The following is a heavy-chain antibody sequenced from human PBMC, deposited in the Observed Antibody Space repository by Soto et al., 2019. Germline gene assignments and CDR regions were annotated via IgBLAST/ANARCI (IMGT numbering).Heavy chain of an antibody. V-gene: IGHV1-2*04. CDR3: AREKYYDFWSGSLAHYMDV. CDR1: GYTLTGYY. Sequence: ASVKVSCKASGYTLTGYYMHWVRQAPGQGLEWMGWINPNSGGTNYAQKFQGWVTMTRDTSISTAYMELSRLRSDDTAVYYCAREKYYDFWSGSLAHYMDVWGKGTTVTVSS. CDR2: INPNSGGT. D-gene: IGHD3-3*01. J-gene: IGHJ6*03.